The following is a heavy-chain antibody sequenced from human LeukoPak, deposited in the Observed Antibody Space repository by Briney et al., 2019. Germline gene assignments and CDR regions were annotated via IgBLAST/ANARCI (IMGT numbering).Heavy chain of an antibody. CDR3: ALHGGAYYDILTGNFDY. CDR2: IYYSGNT. J-gene: IGHJ4*02. D-gene: IGHD3-9*01. Sequence: SETLSLTCTVIGGSISSSSHYWGWIRQTPGKGLEWIGSIYYSGNTYYNPSLRSRVTISLDTSQNQFSLKLSSVTAADTAVYYCALHGGAYYDILTGNFDYWGQGTLVTVSS. CDR1: GGSISSSSHY. V-gene: IGHV4-39*01.